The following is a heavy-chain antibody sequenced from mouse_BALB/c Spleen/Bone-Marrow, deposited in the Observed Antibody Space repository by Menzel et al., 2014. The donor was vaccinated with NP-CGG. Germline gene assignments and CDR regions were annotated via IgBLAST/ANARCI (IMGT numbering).Heavy chain of an antibody. CDR3: ARSTMITTGNYFDY. V-gene: IGHV5-6-5*01. D-gene: IGHD2-4*01. CDR1: GFTFSSYA. Sequence: EVKVVESGGGLVKPGGSLKLSCAASGFTFSSYAMSWVRQTPEKRLEWVASINSGDSNYYPDSVKGRFTISRDNARNILYLQMSSLRSEDTAMYYCARSTMITTGNYFDYWGQVATLTVSS. CDR2: INSGDSN. J-gene: IGHJ2*01.